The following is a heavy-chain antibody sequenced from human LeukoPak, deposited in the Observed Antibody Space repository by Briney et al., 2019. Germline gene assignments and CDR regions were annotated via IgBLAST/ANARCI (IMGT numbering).Heavy chain of an antibody. CDR3: AREGCYYDSSGYYALDY. V-gene: IGHV1-69*13. Sequence: SVKVSCKASGGTFISYAISWVRQAPGQGLEWMGGIIPIFGTANYAQKFQGRVTITADESTSTAYMELSSLRSEDTAVYYCAREGCYYDSSGYYALDYWGQGTLVTVSS. D-gene: IGHD3-22*01. CDR2: IIPIFGTA. J-gene: IGHJ4*02. CDR1: GGTFISYA.